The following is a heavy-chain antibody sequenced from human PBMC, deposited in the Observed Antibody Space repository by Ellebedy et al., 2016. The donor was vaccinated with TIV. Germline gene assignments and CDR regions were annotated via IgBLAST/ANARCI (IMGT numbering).Heavy chain of an antibody. CDR3: TRTLTSYYFDY. D-gene: IGHD2-21*02. Sequence: PGGSLRPSCEASGFTFSYYWMHWVRQAPGKGLVWVSRVNGGGVSTSYSDSVKGRFTISRDNAKKTLYLQMNSLRAEDTAVYYCTRTLTSYYFDYWGQGALVTVSS. V-gene: IGHV3-74*01. CDR2: VNGGGVST. J-gene: IGHJ4*02. CDR1: GFTFSYYW.